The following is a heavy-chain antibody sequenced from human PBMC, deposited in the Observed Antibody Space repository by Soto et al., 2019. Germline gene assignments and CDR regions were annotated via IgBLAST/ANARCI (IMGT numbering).Heavy chain of an antibody. Sequence: ASVKVSCKASGYTFTSYDVMWVRQATGQGLEWMGWVNPNSGNTDSAQKFQGRVTMTWDTSINTAYMELSSLRSEDTAVYYCARGYYDTSGYYPIDFWGQGTTVTVSS. CDR3: ARGYYDTSGYYPIDF. J-gene: IGHJ6*02. D-gene: IGHD3-22*01. V-gene: IGHV1-8*01. CDR2: VNPNSGNT. CDR1: GYTFTSYD.